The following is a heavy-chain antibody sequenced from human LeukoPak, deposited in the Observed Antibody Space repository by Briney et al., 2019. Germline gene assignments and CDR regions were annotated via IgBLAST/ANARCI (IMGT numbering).Heavy chain of an antibody. CDR2: IRYDGSNK. J-gene: IGHJ4*02. Sequence: PGGSLRLSCAASGFTFSSYVMHWVRQAPGKGLEWVAFIRYDGSNKYYADSVKGRFTISRDNSKNTLYLQMNSLRAEDTAVYYCAKDRFGIVVVPAVSYYFDYWGQGTLVTVSS. CDR1: GFTFSSYV. D-gene: IGHD2-2*01. CDR3: AKDRFGIVVVPAVSYYFDY. V-gene: IGHV3-30*02.